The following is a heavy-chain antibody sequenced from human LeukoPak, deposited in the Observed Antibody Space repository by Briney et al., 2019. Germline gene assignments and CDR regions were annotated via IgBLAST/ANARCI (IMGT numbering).Heavy chain of an antibody. V-gene: IGHV3-21*01. CDR1: GFTFSSYS. D-gene: IGHD3-10*01. CDR3: ARGTMVRGVIIDY. Sequence: GGSLRLSCAASGFTFSSYSMNWVRQAPGKGLEWVSSISSSSSYIYYADSVKGRFNISRDNAKNSLYLQMNSLRAEDAAVYYCARGTMVRGVIIDYWGQGTLVTVSS. CDR2: ISSSSSYI. J-gene: IGHJ4*02.